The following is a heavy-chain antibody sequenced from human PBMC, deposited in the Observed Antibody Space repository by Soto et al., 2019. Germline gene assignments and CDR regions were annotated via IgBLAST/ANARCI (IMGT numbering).Heavy chain of an antibody. CDR1: GYTFTSYG. Sequence: QVQLVQSGAEVKKPGASVKVSCKASGYTFTSYGISWVRQAPGQGLEWMGWISAYNGNTNYAQKLQGRVTMTTDTSTSTAYMELRSLRSDDTAVYYCLLGYCSGGSFYSGPYGMDVWGQGTTVTVSS. J-gene: IGHJ6*02. D-gene: IGHD2-15*01. V-gene: IGHV1-18*01. CDR2: ISAYNGNT. CDR3: LLGYCSGGSFYSGPYGMDV.